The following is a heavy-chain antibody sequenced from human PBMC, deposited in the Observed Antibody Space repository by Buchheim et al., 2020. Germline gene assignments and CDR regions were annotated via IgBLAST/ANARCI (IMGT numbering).Heavy chain of an antibody. V-gene: IGHV3-7*01. J-gene: IGHJ4*02. D-gene: IGHD6-6*01. CDR3: ARSRAGSSPFDY. CDR2: IKQDGSEK. CDR1: GFTFTSYC. Sequence: QLVESGGGLAQPGGSLRLSCEASGFTFTSYCMSWVRQAPGKGLEWVATIKQDGSEKYYVDSVKGRFTISRDDAKTSLYLQMNSLRAEDTAVYYCARSRAGSSPFDYWGQGTL.